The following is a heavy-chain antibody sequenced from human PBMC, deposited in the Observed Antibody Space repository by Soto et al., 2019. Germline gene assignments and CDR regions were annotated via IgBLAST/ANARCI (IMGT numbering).Heavy chain of an antibody. J-gene: IGHJ5*02. Sequence: ESLKISFKASGYNFVTYWIGWVRQIPGKGLEWMGIVYPGDSATRYSPSFQGQVTISADKSINTAYLQWSSLKASDTGIYYCARRVAVAGSAWWFDPWGQGTQVTVSS. CDR3: ARRVAVAGSAWWFDP. V-gene: IGHV5-51*01. CDR2: VYPGDSAT. CDR1: GYNFVTYW. D-gene: IGHD6-19*01.